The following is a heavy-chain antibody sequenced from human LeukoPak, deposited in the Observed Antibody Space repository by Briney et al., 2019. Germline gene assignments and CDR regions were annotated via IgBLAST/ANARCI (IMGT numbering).Heavy chain of an antibody. CDR1: GYTFTGYY. CDR3: ATGYSSSWYYFDY. J-gene: IGHJ4*02. CDR2: FDPEDGET. Sequence: ASVKVSCKASGYTFTGYYMHWVRQAPGKGLEWMGGFDPEDGETIYAQKFQGRVTMTEDTSTDTAYMELSSLRSEDTAVYYCATGYSSSWYYFDYWGQGTLVTVSS. V-gene: IGHV1-24*01. D-gene: IGHD6-13*01.